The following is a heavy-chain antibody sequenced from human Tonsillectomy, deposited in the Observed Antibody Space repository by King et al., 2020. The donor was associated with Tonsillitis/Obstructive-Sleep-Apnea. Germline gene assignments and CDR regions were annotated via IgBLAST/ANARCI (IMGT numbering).Heavy chain of an antibody. CDR2: SRSKVYGGTT. CDR1: GFNFGDFA. V-gene: IGHV3-49*04. Sequence: VQLVESGGGLVQPGRSLRLSCTASGFNFGDFAMSWVRQAPGKGLEWVGFSRSKVYGGTTEHAASVKGRFTISRDDSKSIAYLQMNSLKTEDTAVYYCTRDRIDYGAPTFDYWGQGTLVTVSS. D-gene: IGHD4-17*01. J-gene: IGHJ4*02. CDR3: TRDRIDYGAPTFDY.